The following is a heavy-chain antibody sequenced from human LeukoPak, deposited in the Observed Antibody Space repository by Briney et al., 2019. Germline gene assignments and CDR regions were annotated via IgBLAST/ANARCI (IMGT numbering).Heavy chain of an antibody. J-gene: IGHJ4*02. D-gene: IGHD6-19*01. V-gene: IGHV4-39*01. Sequence: SETLSLTCTVSGGSISSSSYYWGWIRRPPGRGLEWIGSIYYSGSTYYNPSLKSRVTISVDTSKNQFSLKLSSVTAADTAVYYCARHPYSSGWYADYWGQGTLVTVSS. CDR1: GGSISSSSYY. CDR2: IYYSGST. CDR3: ARHPYSSGWYADY.